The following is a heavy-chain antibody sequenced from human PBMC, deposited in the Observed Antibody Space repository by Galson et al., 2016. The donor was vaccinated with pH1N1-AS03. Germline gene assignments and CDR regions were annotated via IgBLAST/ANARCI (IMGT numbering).Heavy chain of an antibody. V-gene: IGHV4-4*09. D-gene: IGHD3-3*01. J-gene: IGHJ2*01. CDR2: IQTTGNT. Sequence: SETLSLTCTVSGDSTFDYYWNWIRQPPGKGLEWIGYIQTTGNTKYNPSLKSRVTMSIDPSKNQLSLHLMSVTAADTALYYCARDPPLEIGWYFDLWGRGTLVTVSS. CDR3: ARDPPLEIGWYFDL. CDR1: GDSTFDYY.